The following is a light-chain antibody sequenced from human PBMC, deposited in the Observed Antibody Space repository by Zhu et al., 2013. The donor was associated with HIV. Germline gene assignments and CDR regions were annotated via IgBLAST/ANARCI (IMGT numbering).Light chain of an antibody. Sequence: IQMTQSPSALSASLGDTVTITCRASQNISSWLTWYQQKPGKAPNLLIFEASTLQSGIPSRFSGSGSGTRFTLTIASLQPDDLATYHCQQYDSHPYTFGQGTKLEIK. CDR2: EAS. CDR3: QQYDSHPYT. V-gene: IGKV1-5*03. J-gene: IGKJ2*01. CDR1: QNISSW.